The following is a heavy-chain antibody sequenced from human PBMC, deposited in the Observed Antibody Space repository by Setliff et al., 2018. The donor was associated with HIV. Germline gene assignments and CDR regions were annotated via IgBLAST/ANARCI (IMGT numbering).Heavy chain of an antibody. CDR3: ARGGKRAFDI. CDR1: GASVSSSSNY. CDR2: IYYSGNT. V-gene: IGHV4-39*02. J-gene: IGHJ3*02. Sequence: SETLSLTCNVSGASVSSSSNYWGWIRQPPGKGLEWIGSIYYSGNTYYNPSLNSRVTISVDTSKNHFSLKLTSATAADTALYFCARGGKRAFDIWGQGAMVTVSS.